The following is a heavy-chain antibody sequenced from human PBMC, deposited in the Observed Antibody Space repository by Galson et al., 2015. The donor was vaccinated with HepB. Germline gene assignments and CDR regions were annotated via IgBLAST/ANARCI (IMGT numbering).Heavy chain of an antibody. CDR2: ISSNGGST. D-gene: IGHD3-3*01. CDR1: GFTFSSYA. V-gene: IGHV3-64*02. CDR3: AREGYYDFWSGYLYYYYYMDV. Sequence: SLRLSCAASGFTFSSYAMHWVRQAPGKGLEYVSAISSNGGSTYYADSVKGRFTISRDNSKNTLYLQMGSLRAEDMAVYYCAREGYYDFWSGYLYYYYYMDVWGKGTTVTVSS. J-gene: IGHJ6*03.